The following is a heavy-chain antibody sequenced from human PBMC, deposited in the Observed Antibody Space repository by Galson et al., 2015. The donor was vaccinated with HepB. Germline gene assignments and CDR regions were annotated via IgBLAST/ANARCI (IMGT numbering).Heavy chain of an antibody. V-gene: IGHV4-59*01. CDR3: ASFNYEEIFDI. Sequence: ETLSLTCNVSGGSIRSYYWSWIRQPPGKGLEWIGYFYYSGSPNYNPSLKSRVTISVDTSKNQFSLKLSSVTAADTAVYYCASFNYEEIFDIWGQGTLVTVSS. D-gene: IGHD4-11*01. CDR2: FYYSGSP. CDR1: GGSIRSYY. J-gene: IGHJ3*02.